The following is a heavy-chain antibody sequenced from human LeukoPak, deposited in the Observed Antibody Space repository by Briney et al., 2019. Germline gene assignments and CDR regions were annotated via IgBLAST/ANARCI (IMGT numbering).Heavy chain of an antibody. CDR3: ASDCSGGSCLDY. Sequence: GGSLRLSCAASGFTFSNFGMHWVRQAPGKGLEWVAFIRYDGSNKYYADSVKGRFTISRDNSKNTLYLQMNSLRAEDTAVYYCASDCSGGSCLDYWGQGTLVTVSS. CDR1: GFTFSNFG. CDR2: IRYDGSNK. V-gene: IGHV3-30*02. D-gene: IGHD2-15*01. J-gene: IGHJ4*02.